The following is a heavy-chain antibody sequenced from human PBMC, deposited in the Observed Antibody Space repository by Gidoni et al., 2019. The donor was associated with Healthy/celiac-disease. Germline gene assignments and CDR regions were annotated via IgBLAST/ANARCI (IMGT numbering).Heavy chain of an antibody. D-gene: IGHD3-9*01. Sequence: QVTLRESGPALVKPTQTLTLTCTFSGFSLSTSGMCVSWIRQPPGKSLEWLALIDWDDDKYYSTSLKTRLTISKDTSKNQVVLTMTNMDPVDTATYYCARMRCDILTGTTRVGGAFDIWGQGTMVTVSS. CDR2: IDWDDDK. V-gene: IGHV2-70*01. J-gene: IGHJ3*02. CDR3: ARMRCDILTGTTRVGGAFDI. CDR1: GFSLSTSGMC.